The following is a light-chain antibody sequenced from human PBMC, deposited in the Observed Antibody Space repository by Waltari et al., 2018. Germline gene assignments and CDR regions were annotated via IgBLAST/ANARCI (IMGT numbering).Light chain of an antibody. J-gene: IGKJ3*01. CDR1: QSISSW. CDR2: KAS. CDR3: QHRDNWLFT. V-gene: IGKV1-5*03. Sequence: DIQMTQSPSTLSVSVGDRVTITCRASQSISSWLAWYQQKPGKAPKLLIYKASSLESGVPSRFSGSGSGTEFTLTISHLEPEDFAFYFCQHRDNWLFTFGPGTKVEIK.